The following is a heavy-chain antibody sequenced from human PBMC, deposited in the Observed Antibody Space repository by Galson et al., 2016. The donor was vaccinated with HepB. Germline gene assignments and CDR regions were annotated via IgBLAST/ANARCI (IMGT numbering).Heavy chain of an antibody. D-gene: IGHD3-10*01. CDR3: ARSLPPMQLWFDY. J-gene: IGHJ4*02. V-gene: IGHV4-39*02. CDR1: GGSIANSIYY. Sequence: SETLSLTCTVSGGSIANSIYYWGWVRQTPGKGLEWLANIYHTGSSYYNPSLKSRITISVDTSKNRFSLKVASVTAADTAVYYCARSLPPMQLWFDYWGQGTLVTVSS. CDR2: IYHTGSS.